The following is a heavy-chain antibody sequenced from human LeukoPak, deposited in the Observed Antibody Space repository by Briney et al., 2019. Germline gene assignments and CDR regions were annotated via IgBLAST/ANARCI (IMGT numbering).Heavy chain of an antibody. D-gene: IGHD3-3*01. CDR2: IKSKTDGGTT. CDR1: GFTFSNAW. Sequence: GGSLRLSCAASGFTFSNAWMSWVRQAPGKGLEWVGRIKSKTDGGTTDYAAPVKGRFTISRDDSKNTLYLQMNSLKTEDTAVYYCTTVYYDFWSGYFPPQSYGMDVWGQGTTVTVSS. CDR3: TTVYYDFWSGYFPPQSYGMDV. V-gene: IGHV3-15*01. J-gene: IGHJ6*02.